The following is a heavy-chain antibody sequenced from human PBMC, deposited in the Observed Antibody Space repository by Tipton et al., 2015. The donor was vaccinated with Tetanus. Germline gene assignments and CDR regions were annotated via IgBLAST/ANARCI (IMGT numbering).Heavy chain of an antibody. D-gene: IGHD1-14*01. J-gene: IGHJ4*02. V-gene: IGHV3-33*01. Sequence: SLRLSCAASGFALSGHAMHWVRQAPGKGLEWVAIVWYDGGNKYYAESVKGRFTISKDNVRNTLSLQVNSLTVEDTAVYYCASGCAADRCRSLVNQYYFQYWGQGALVSVSS. CDR3: ASGCAADRCRSLVNQYYFQY. CDR2: VWYDGGNK. CDR1: GFALSGHA.